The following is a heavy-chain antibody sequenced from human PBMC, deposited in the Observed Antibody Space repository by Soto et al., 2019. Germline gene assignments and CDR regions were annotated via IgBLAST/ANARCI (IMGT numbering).Heavy chain of an antibody. D-gene: IGHD5-18*01. V-gene: IGHV3-53*01. Sequence: PGGSLRLSCVVSGFSVSATSIFWVRQATGKGLEWVSLMHRGGTTDNADSVKGRFTTSRDKSKNTLYLHMNGLRVVDTAVYYCARVNTTLVDHFDCWGRGTLVTVSS. CDR3: ARVNTTLVDHFDC. J-gene: IGHJ4*02. CDR1: GFSVSATS. CDR2: MHRGGTT.